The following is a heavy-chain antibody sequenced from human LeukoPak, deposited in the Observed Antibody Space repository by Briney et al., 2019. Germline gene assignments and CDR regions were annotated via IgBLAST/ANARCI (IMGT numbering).Heavy chain of an antibody. V-gene: IGHV5-51*01. Sequence: GESLQISCKASGYTFTSYWIGWVRPLPGKGPEWMGLIYPSDSDTRYSPSFQGQVTISADKSISTAYLQWSSLKASDTAMYYCARGGSGWSFYSWGQGTLVTVSS. CDR1: GYTFTSYW. D-gene: IGHD6-19*01. CDR3: ARGGSGWSFYS. CDR2: IYPSDSDT. J-gene: IGHJ5*01.